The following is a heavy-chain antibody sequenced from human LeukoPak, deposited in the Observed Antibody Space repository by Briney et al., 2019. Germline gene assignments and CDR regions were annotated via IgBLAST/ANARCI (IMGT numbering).Heavy chain of an antibody. CDR1: GGSISSYY. CDR2: IYYSGST. J-gene: IGHJ6*02. Sequence: SETLSLTCTVSGGSISSYYWSWIRQPPGKGLEWIGYIYYSGSTNYNPSLKSRVTISVDTSKNQFSLKLTSVTAADTAVYYCARPLGQGNEYGMDVWGQGTTVTVSS. V-gene: IGHV4-59*12. D-gene: IGHD1-1*01. CDR3: ARPLGQGNEYGMDV.